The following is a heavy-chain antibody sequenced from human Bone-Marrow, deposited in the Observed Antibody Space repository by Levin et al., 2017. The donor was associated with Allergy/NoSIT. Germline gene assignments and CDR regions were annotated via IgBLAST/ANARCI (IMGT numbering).Heavy chain of an antibody. CDR2: ISYDGSNK. V-gene: IGHV3-30*04. Sequence: GESLKISCAASGFTFSSYAMHWVRQAPGKGLEWVAVISYDGSNKYYADSVKGRFTISRDNSKNTLYLQMNSLRAEDTAVYYCARSFYGSGSYYNDLGGYYGMDVWGQGTTVTVSS. CDR3: ARSFYGSGSYYNDLGGYYGMDV. D-gene: IGHD3-10*01. CDR1: GFTFSSYA. J-gene: IGHJ6*02.